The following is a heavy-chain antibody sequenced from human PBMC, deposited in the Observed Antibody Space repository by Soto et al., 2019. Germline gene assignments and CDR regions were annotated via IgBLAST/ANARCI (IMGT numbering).Heavy chain of an antibody. J-gene: IGHJ3*02. V-gene: IGHV1-3*01. CDR2: INAGNGNT. CDR3: ARGELNYDILTGSRPPYAFDI. Sequence: ASVKVSCKASGYTFTSYAMHWVRQAPGQRLEWMGWINAGNGNTKYSQKFQGRVTITRDTSASTAYMELSSLRSEDTAVYYCARGELNYDILTGSRPPYAFDIWGQGTMVTVSS. CDR1: GYTFTSYA. D-gene: IGHD3-9*01.